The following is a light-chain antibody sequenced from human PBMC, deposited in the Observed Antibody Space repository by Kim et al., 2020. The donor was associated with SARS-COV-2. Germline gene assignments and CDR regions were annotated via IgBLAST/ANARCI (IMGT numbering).Light chain of an antibody. CDR2: LNSDGSH. CDR1: SGHRFNA. CDR3: QTWGAGIIV. J-gene: IGLJ2*01. V-gene: IGLV4-69*01. Sequence: SVRPRWHVDSGHRFNAIGGQRELPERGPRYLMQLNSDGSHSKGAKIPDRFSGASSGAERYLTISSLQSEDEADYYCQTWGAGIIVFGGGTQLTVL.